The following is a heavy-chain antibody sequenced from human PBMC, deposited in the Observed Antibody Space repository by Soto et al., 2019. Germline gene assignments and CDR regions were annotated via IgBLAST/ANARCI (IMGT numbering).Heavy chain of an antibody. CDR1: GFTFTSYW. CDR3: ARAKINPSFKWNAYYFDY. V-gene: IGHV3-74*03. J-gene: IGHJ4*02. CDR2: INSDGSST. D-gene: IGHD1-20*01. Sequence: GGSLRLSCAASGFTFTSYWMHWVRQAPGKGLVWVSRINSDGSSTTYADSVKGRFTTSRDNAKNTLNLQMSSLRAEDTAVYYWARAKINPSFKWNAYYFDYWGQGTLVTVSS.